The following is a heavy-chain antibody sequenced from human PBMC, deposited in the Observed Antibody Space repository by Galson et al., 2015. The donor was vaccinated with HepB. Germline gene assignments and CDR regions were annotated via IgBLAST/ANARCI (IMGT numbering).Heavy chain of an antibody. CDR3: ARDEGSSSWYSYYYGMDV. J-gene: IGHJ6*02. CDR2: IWYDGSNK. D-gene: IGHD6-13*01. V-gene: IGHV3-33*01. CDR1: GFTFSSYG. Sequence: SLRLSCAASGFTFSSYGMHWVRQAPGKGLEWVAVIWYDGSNKYYADSVKGRFTISRDNSKNTLYLQMNSLRAEDTAVYYCARDEGSSSWYSYYYGMDVWGQGTTVTVSS.